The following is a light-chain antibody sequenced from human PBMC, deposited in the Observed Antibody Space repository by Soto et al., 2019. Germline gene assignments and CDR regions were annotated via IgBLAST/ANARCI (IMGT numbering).Light chain of an antibody. CDR1: QSVSSN. Sequence: EIVLTQSPATLSLSPGERATLSCRASQSVSSNLAWYQQKPGQAPRLLIYGASTRATGIPDRFSGSGSGTDFTLTISRLEPEDFAVYYCQHWTFGQGTKV. J-gene: IGKJ1*01. V-gene: IGKV3-20*01. CDR3: QHWT. CDR2: GAS.